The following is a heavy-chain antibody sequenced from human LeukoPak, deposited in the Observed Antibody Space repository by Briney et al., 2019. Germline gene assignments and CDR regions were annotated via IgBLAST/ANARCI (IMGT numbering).Heavy chain of an antibody. J-gene: IGHJ4*02. CDR3: ARVRKQAMIVVVITKGGYFDY. V-gene: IGHV4-39*07. Sequence: SETLSLTCTVSGGSISSGSYYWSWIRQPPGKGLEWIGSIYHSGSTYYNPSLKSRVTISVDTSKNQFSLKLSSVTAADTAVYYCARVRKQAMIVVVITKGGYFDYWGQGTLVTVSS. D-gene: IGHD3-22*01. CDR2: IYHSGST. CDR1: GGSISSGSYY.